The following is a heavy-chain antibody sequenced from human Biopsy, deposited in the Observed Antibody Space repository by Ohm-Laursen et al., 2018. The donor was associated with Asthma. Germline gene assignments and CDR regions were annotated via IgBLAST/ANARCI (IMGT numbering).Heavy chain of an antibody. CDR3: ARAVDYSHYYGIDV. D-gene: IGHD3-10*01. CDR1: GYTLNSAG. V-gene: IGHV1-18*01. CDR2: ISVYNGNT. Sequence: SVKVSCKPSGYTLNSAGITWVRQAPGQGLEWMGWISVYNGNTKYAQKLQDRVTMITDTSTSTAYMELRSLRSDDTAVYFCARAVDYSHYYGIDVWGQGTTVTVS. J-gene: IGHJ6*02.